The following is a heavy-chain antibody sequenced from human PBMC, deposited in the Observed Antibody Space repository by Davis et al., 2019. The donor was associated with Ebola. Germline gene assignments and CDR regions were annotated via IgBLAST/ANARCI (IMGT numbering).Heavy chain of an antibody. Sequence: PGGSLRLSCKGSGYSFTSFWIGWVRQMPGKGLEWMGLISPDTSDTRYSPSFRGQVTISADKSISTAYLQWSSLKASDTAIYYCARRPSYGVTGMDVWGQGTTVTVSS. D-gene: IGHD4/OR15-4a*01. V-gene: IGHV5-51*01. CDR2: ISPDTSDT. J-gene: IGHJ6*02. CDR1: GYSFTSFW. CDR3: ARRPSYGVTGMDV.